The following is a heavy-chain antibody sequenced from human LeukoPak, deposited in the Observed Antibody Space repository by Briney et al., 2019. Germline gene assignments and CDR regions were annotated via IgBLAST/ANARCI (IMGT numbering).Heavy chain of an antibody. CDR1: GGTFSSYA. V-gene: IGHV1-69*13. CDR2: IIPIFGTA. D-gene: IGHD6-19*01. CDR3: ARAIAVAGNWFDP. J-gene: IGHJ5*02. Sequence: SVKVSCTASGGTFSSYAISWVRQAPGQGLEWMGGIIPIFGTANYAQKFQGRVTITADESTSTAYMELSSLRSEDTAVYYCARAIAVAGNWFDPWGQGTLVTVSS.